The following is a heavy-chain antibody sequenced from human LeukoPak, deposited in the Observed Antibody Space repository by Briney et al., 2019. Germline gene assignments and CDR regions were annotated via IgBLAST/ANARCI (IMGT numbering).Heavy chain of an antibody. CDR1: GYTFTSYG. V-gene: IGHV1-18*01. D-gene: IGHD3-3*02. Sequence: GVSLKVSCKASGYTFTSYGISWVRQAPGQGLEWMGWISAYNGNTNYAQKLQGRVTMTTDTSTSTAYMELRSLRSDDTAVYYCARDLHFYYYGMDVWGQGTTVTVSS. CDR3: ARDLHFYYYGMDV. J-gene: IGHJ6*02. CDR2: ISAYNGNT.